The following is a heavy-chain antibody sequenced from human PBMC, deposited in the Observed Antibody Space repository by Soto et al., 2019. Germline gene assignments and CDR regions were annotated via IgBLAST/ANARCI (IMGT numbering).Heavy chain of an antibody. D-gene: IGHD2-8*01. CDR3: ATTPYCTNGVCYNKGYYYYGMDV. CDR2: IYYSGST. CDR1: GGSISSGDYY. V-gene: IGHV4-30-4*01. J-gene: IGHJ6*02. Sequence: PSETLSLTCTVSGGSISSGDYYWSWIRQPPGKGLEWIGYIYYSGSTYYNPSLKSRVTISVDTSKNQFPLKLSSVTAADTAVYYCATTPYCTNGVCYNKGYYYYGMDVWGQGTTVTVSS.